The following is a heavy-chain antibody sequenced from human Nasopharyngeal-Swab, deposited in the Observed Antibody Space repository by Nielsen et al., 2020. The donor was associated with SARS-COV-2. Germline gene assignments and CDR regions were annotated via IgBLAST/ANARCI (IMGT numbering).Heavy chain of an antibody. Sequence: ESLKISCTVSGYSISSGYYWGWIRQPPGKGLEWIGSIYHSGSTYYNPSLKSRVTISVDTSKNQFSLKLSSVTAADTAVYYCARVENDYGDYWGQGTLVTVSS. CDR2: IYHSGST. V-gene: IGHV4-38-2*02. D-gene: IGHD2/OR15-2a*01. CDR1: GYSISSGYY. J-gene: IGHJ4*02. CDR3: ARVENDYGDY.